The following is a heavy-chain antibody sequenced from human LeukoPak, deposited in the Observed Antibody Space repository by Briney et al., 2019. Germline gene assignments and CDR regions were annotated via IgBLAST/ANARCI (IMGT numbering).Heavy chain of an antibody. D-gene: IGHD6-6*01. CDR1: GYTFSSSD. CDR2: INPSGGST. CDR3: ARGLPEAAPDDY. V-gene: IGHV1-46*01. Sequence: ASVKVSCKASGYTFSSSDINWVRQAPGQGLEWMGIINPSGGSTSYAQKFQGRVTMTRDTSTSTVYMEPSSLRSEDTAVYYCARGLPEAAPDDYWSQGTLVTVSS. J-gene: IGHJ4*02.